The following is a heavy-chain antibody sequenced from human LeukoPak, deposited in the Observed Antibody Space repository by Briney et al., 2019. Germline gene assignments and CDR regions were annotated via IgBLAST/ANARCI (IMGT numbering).Heavy chain of an antibody. V-gene: IGHV5-51*01. Sequence: GESLKISCKGSGYSFTSYWIGWVRQMPGKGLEWMGIIYPGASDTRYSPSFQGQVTISADNSISTAYLQWSSLKASDTAMYYCARHEASHCSGGSCYYSLDYWGQGTLVTVSS. CDR1: GYSFTSYW. J-gene: IGHJ4*02. CDR3: ARHEASHCSGGSCYYSLDY. CDR2: IYPGASDT. D-gene: IGHD2-15*01.